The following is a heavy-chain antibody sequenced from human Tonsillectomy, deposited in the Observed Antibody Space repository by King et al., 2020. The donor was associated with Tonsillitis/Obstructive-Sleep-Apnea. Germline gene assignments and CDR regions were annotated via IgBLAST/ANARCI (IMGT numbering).Heavy chain of an antibody. CDR2: ISGNGGST. D-gene: IGHD1-14*01. CDR3: PRAASPIFYHCTACYFYIDV. Sequence: VQLVESGGGLVQPGGSLRLSCAASGFTFGSYAMSWVRQAPGKGLAWVSAISGNGGSTYYADSMKGRHTISRDNSKNTLYLQMHTLRAEYTAVYYCPRAASPIFYHCTACYFYIDVWGKGNTVTVSS. J-gene: IGHJ6*03. CDR1: GFTFGSYA. V-gene: IGHV3-23*04.